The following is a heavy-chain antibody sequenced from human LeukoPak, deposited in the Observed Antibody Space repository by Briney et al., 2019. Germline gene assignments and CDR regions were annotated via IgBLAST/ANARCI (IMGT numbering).Heavy chain of an antibody. D-gene: IGHD3-22*01. Sequence: PGGSLRLSCAASGFTFSSYSMNWVRQAPGKGLEWVSYISSSSSTIYYADSVKGRFTISRDNAKNSLYLQMNSLRAEDTAVYYCARSGYYCDSSGSAFDIWGQGTMVTVSS. CDR1: GFTFSSYS. V-gene: IGHV3-48*01. CDR3: ARSGYYCDSSGSAFDI. J-gene: IGHJ3*02. CDR2: ISSSSSTI.